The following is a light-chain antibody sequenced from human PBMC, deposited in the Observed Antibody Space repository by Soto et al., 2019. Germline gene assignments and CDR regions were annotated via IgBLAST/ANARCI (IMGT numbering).Light chain of an antibody. CDR1: QGINSW. CDR2: STS. CDR3: QQSESLPLT. J-gene: IGKJ4*01. Sequence: DIQMTQSPSSVSASVGDRVTITCRASQGINSWLAWYQQKPGKAPKLLIYSTSNLQSGVPSRFSGSGSGTDFTLTITSLQTEDVATYFCQQSESLPLTFGGGTKVEIK. V-gene: IGKV1D-12*01.